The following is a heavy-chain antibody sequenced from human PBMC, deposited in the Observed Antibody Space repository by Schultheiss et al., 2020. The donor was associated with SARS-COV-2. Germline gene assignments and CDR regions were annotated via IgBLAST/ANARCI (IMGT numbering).Heavy chain of an antibody. V-gene: IGHV3-49*04. CDR3: TRFPRYSSSWANYYYYYYMDV. Sequence: GGSLRLSCAASGFTFSSYWMHWVRQAPGKGLEWVGFIRSKAYGGTTEYAASVKGRFTISRDDSKSIAYLQMNSLKTEDTAVYYCTRFPRYSSSWANYYYYYYMDVWGKGTTVTVSS. CDR1: GFTFSSYW. CDR2: IRSKAYGGTT. J-gene: IGHJ6*03. D-gene: IGHD6-13*01.